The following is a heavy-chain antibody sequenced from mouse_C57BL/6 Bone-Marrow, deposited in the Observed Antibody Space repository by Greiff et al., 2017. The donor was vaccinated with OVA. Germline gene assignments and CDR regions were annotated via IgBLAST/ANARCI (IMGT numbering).Heavy chain of an antibody. Sequence: EVQRVESGGGLVKPGGSLKLSCAASGFTFSSYAMSWVRQTPDKRLEWVATISDGGSYTYYPDNVKGRFTISRANAKNNLYLQMSHLKSEDTAMYYCARASAYWYFDVWGTGTTVTVSS. J-gene: IGHJ1*03. CDR1: GFTFSSYA. D-gene: IGHD6-1*01. CDR2: ISDGGSYT. CDR3: ARASAYWYFDV. V-gene: IGHV5-4*01.